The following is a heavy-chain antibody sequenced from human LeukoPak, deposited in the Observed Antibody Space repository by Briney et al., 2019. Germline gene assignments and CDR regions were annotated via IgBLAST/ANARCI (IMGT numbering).Heavy chain of an antibody. CDR3: ARGYSSGWAYYYYGMDV. Sequence: ASVKVSCKSSVYTFNTYGISWVRQAPGQGLEWMGWISAYNGNTNYAQKLQGRVTMTTDTSTSTAYMELRSLRSGDTAVYYCARGYSSGWAYYYYGMDVWGQGTTVTVSS. D-gene: IGHD6-19*01. V-gene: IGHV1-18*01. CDR2: ISAYNGNT. J-gene: IGHJ6*02. CDR1: VYTFNTYG.